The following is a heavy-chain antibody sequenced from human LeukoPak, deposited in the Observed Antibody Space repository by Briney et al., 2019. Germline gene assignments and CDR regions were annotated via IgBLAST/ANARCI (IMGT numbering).Heavy chain of an antibody. J-gene: IGHJ5*02. CDR3: VIHFHGSGYVVDR. D-gene: IGHD6-13*01. CDR1: GGSISSTSYY. CDR2: IIYSGNT. Sequence: PSETLTLTCTASGGSISSTSYYWGWVRQPPGRGLEWIGGIIYSGNTKYNPSLKSRVTISVHTTKNQFSLKLTSVTAADTAVYFCVIHFHGSGYVVDRWGQGTLVTVCS. V-gene: IGHV4-39*01.